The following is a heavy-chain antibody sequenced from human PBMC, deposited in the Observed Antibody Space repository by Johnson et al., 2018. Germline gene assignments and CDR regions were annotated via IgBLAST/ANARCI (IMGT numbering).Heavy chain of an antibody. Sequence: QVQLQESGPGLVKPSETXSLTCIVSGGSITSNSCYWGWIRQSPGKGLEWIGNIFYNSNTYYNPSLKSRVTMSVDMSRNQFSLKLTSGTAADTVVYFGARVWSGGVAAAGRGNFDYWGQGILVTVSS. V-gene: IGHV4-39*01. CDR2: IFYNSNT. J-gene: IGHJ4*02. CDR1: GGSITSNSCY. D-gene: IGHD6-13*01. CDR3: ARVWSGGVAAAGRGNFDY.